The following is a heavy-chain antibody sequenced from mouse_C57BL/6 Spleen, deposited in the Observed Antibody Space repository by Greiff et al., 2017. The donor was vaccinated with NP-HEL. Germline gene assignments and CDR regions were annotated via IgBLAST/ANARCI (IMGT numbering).Heavy chain of an antibody. CDR3: ARPDSSGYGYYAMDY. CDR1: GFTFTDYY. J-gene: IGHJ4*01. Sequence: DVMLVESGGGLVQPGGSLSLSCAASGFTFTDYYMSWVRQPPGKALEWLGFIRNKANGYTTEYSASVKGRFTISRDNSQSILYLQMNALRAEDSATYYCARPDSSGYGYYAMDYWGQGTSVTVSS. V-gene: IGHV7-3*01. CDR2: IRNKANGYTT. D-gene: IGHD3-2*02.